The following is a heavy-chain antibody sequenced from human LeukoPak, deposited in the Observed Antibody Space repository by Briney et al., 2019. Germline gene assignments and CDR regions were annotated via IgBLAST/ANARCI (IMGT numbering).Heavy chain of an antibody. D-gene: IGHD5-12*01. CDR2: MSASGIYI. Sequence: GGSLRLSCAASGFTLSSYSMNWVRQAPGKGLEWVSSMSASGIYIYHAGSVKGRFTISRDNAKNSLYLQMNSLRPEDTSVYYCARLSGGMRGYDSDPLDYWGQGTLVTVSS. J-gene: IGHJ4*02. V-gene: IGHV3-21*01. CDR3: ARLSGGMRGYDSDPLDY. CDR1: GFTLSSYS.